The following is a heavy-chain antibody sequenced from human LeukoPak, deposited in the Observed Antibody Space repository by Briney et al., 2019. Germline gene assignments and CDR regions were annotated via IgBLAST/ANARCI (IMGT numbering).Heavy chain of an antibody. CDR1: GYRFTSYW. J-gene: IGHJ4*02. D-gene: IGHD1-26*01. CDR2: IYPGDSDT. Sequence: GESLKISFKGSGYRFTSYWIGWVRQMPGKGLEWMGIIYPGDSDTRYSPSFQGQVTISADKSISTAYLQWSSLKASDTAMYYCARAQGFWELHYYFDYWGQGTLVTVSS. V-gene: IGHV5-51*01. CDR3: ARAQGFWELHYYFDY.